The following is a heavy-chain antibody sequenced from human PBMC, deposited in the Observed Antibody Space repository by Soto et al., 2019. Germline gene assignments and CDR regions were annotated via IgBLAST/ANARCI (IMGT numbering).Heavy chain of an antibody. D-gene: IGHD2-15*01. V-gene: IGHV1-46*01. CDR2: INPSGIST. Sequence: ASVKVSCKASGSTLSTHFIHWVRQAPGQGLEWMGVINPSGISTTYAQKFQGRVTMTKDTSSDTVYMKLSSLRSEDTGVYYCAGEIAPDLEWGHCSGGSCYFDYWGQGTLVTVSS. CDR1: GSTLSTHF. J-gene: IGHJ4*01. CDR3: AGEIAPDLEWGHCSGGSCYFDY.